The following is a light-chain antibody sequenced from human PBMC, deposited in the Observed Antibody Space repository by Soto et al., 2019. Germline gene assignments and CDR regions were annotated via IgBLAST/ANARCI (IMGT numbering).Light chain of an antibody. CDR2: EVS. CDR3: SSYTGSNTWV. CDR1: SSDVGGYNY. Sequence: QYALTQPASVSGSPGQSITISCTGTSSDVGGYNYVSWYQQYPGKAPKLMIYEVSDRPSGVSNRFSGSKSDNTASLTISGLLAEDEADYYCSSYTGSNTWVFGGGTKLTVL. V-gene: IGLV2-14*01. J-gene: IGLJ3*02.